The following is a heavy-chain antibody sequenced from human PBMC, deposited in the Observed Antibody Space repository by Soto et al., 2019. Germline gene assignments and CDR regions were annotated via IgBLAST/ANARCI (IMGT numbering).Heavy chain of an antibody. J-gene: IGHJ2*01. CDR3: TRHRVLAYCGGDCSSGDWYFDL. Sequence: PVGSLRLSCAASWFTFSGSAMHWVRQASGKGLEWVGRIRSKANSYATAYAASVKGRFTISRDDSKNTAYLQMNSLKTEDTAVYYCTRHRVLAYCGGDCSSGDWYFDLWGRGTLVTVSS. CDR1: WFTFSGSA. D-gene: IGHD2-21*02. CDR2: IRSKANSYAT. V-gene: IGHV3-73*01.